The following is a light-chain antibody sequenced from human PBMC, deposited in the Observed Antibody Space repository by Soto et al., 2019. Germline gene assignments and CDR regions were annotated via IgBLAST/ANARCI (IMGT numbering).Light chain of an antibody. V-gene: IGKV3-15*01. CDR3: QQYNNWPPIT. CDR2: GAS. J-gene: IGKJ5*01. CDR1: QSVSSK. Sequence: EIVMTQSPATLSVSPGERATLSCRASQSVSSKLACYQQKPGQAPRLLIYGASTIATGIPARISGSGSGTKFTLTISSLQSEDFGVDDCQQYNNWPPITFGQGTLLEIK.